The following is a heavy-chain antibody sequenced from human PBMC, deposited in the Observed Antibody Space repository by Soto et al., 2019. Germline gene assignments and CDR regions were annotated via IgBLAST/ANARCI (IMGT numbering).Heavy chain of an antibody. D-gene: IGHD3-10*01. CDR1: RFTFDDLS. V-gene: IGHV3-9*01. J-gene: IGHJ4*02. Sequence: SLRLSCAASRFTFDDLSMHWVRQAPGKGLEWVSGISWNGDYIGYGDSVRGRFTVSRDNANNYLYLQMNSLRAEDTAVYYCARATGADKEDYWGQGT. CDR2: ISWNGDYI. CDR3: ARATGADKEDY.